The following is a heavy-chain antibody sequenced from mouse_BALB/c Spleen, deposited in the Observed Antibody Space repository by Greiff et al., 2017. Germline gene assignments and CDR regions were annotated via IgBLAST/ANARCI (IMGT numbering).Heavy chain of an antibody. D-gene: IGHD4-1*01. CDR2: ISDGGSYT. J-gene: IGHJ2*01. Sequence: EVNLVESGGGLVKPGGSLKLSCAASGFTFSDYYMYWVRQTPEKRLEWVATISDGGSYTYYPDSVKGRFTISRDNAKNNLYLQMSSLKSEDTAMYYCARDGGTGTYYFDYWGQGTTLTVSS. CDR1: GFTFSDYY. V-gene: IGHV5-4*02. CDR3: ARDGGTGTYYFDY.